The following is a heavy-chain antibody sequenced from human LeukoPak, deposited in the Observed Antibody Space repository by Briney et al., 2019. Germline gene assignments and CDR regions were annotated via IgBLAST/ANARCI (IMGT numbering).Heavy chain of an antibody. D-gene: IGHD3-10*01. Sequence: PSETLSLTCTVSGGSISNYYWSWIRQPAGMGLEWIGRIYASGSTNYYPSLKSRVTMSVDTSNNQFSLNLSSVTAADTAVYYCARTSARGAQFDYWGQGTLVTVSS. CDR3: ARTSARGAQFDY. CDR1: GGSISNYY. J-gene: IGHJ4*02. V-gene: IGHV4-4*07. CDR2: IYASGST.